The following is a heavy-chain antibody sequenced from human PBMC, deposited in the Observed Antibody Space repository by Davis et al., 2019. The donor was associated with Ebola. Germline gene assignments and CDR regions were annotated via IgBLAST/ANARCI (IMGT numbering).Heavy chain of an antibody. Sequence: ASVKVSCKASGYTFTSYDINWVRQATGQGLEWMGWMNPNSGNTGYAQKFQGRVTITRNTSISTAYMELSSLRSEDTAVYYCAREGWFGYYYYGMDVWGQGTTVTVSS. CDR1: GYTFTSYD. V-gene: IGHV1-8*03. CDR3: AREGWFGYYYYGMDV. CDR2: MNPNSGNT. D-gene: IGHD6-19*01. J-gene: IGHJ6*02.